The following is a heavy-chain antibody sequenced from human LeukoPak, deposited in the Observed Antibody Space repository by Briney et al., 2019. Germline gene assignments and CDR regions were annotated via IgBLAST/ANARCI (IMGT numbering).Heavy chain of an antibody. CDR3: ARETRLRYYYYGMDV. CDR1: GFTFSSYE. D-gene: IGHD2-21*02. CDR2: ISSSGSTI. Sequence: GGSLRLSCAASGFTFSSYEMNWVRQAPGKGLEWVSYISSSGSTIYYADSVKGRFTISRDNAKNSLYLQMNSLRAEDTAVCYCARETRLRYYYYGMDVWGQGTTVTVSS. J-gene: IGHJ6*02. V-gene: IGHV3-48*03.